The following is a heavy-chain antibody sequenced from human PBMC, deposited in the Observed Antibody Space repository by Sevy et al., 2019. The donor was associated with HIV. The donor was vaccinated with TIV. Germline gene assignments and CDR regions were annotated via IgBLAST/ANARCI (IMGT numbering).Heavy chain of an antibody. D-gene: IGHD2-2*03. CDR2: IKQDGSEK. Sequence: GGSLRLSSAASGFTFSSYWMSWVRQAPGKGLEWVANIKQDGSEKYYVDSVKGRFTISRDNAKNSLYLQMNSLRAEDTAVYYCARDGYCSSTSCYIPGMDVWGQGTTVTVSS. V-gene: IGHV3-7*01. CDR1: GFTFSSYW. CDR3: ARDGYCSSTSCYIPGMDV. J-gene: IGHJ6*02.